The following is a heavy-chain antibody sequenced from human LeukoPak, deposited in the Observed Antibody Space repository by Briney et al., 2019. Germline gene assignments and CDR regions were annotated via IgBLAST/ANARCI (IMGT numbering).Heavy chain of an antibody. D-gene: IGHD1-26*01. CDR3: ARVGIVGANHDAFDI. CDR1: GFTFSSYE. J-gene: IGHJ3*02. V-gene: IGHV3-48*03. Sequence: GGSLRLSCAASGFTFSSYEMNWVRQAPGKGLEWVSYISSSTIYYADSVKGRFTISRDNAENSLYLQMNSLRAGDTAVYYCARVGIVGANHDAFDIWGQGTMVTVSS. CDR2: ISSSTI.